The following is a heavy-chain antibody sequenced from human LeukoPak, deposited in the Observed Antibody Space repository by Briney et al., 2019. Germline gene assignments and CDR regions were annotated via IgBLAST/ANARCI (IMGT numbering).Heavy chain of an antibody. J-gene: IGHJ4*02. CDR3: ARDRVLLWFGEPDY. V-gene: IGHV3-74*01. CDR2: IKSDGSTT. D-gene: IGHD3-10*01. Sequence: GGSLRLSCAASGFTFSSYWMHWVRQAPGKGLVWVSRIKSDGSTTTYADSVKGRFTISRDNAKNSLYLQMNSLRAEDTAVYYCARDRVLLWFGEPDYWGQGTLVTVSS. CDR1: GFTFSSYW.